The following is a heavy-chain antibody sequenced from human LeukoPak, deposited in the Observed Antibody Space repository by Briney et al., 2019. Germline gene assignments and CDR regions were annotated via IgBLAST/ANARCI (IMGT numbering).Heavy chain of an antibody. CDR3: ARGEAFCDY. CDR1: GFTFSSYE. V-gene: IGHV3-48*03. Sequence: GGSLRVSCAASGFTFSSYEMNWVRQAPGKGLEWVSYISSSGSTIYYADSVKGRFTISRDNAQNSLYLQMNSLTPEDTAVYFCARGEAFCDYWGQGALVTVSS. CDR2: ISSSGSTI. J-gene: IGHJ4*02.